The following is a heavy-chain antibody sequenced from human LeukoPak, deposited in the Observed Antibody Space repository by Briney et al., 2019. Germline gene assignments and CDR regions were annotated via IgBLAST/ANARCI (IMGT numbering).Heavy chain of an antibody. CDR2: IYSGGST. D-gene: IGHD2-15*01. V-gene: IGHV3-53*01. CDR3: ARGGYCSGGSCYSLYFDL. Sequence: GGSLRLSCAASGFTVSSNYMTWVRQAPGEGLEWVSVIYSGGSTYYADSVKGRFTISRDNSKNTLYLQMINLRAEDTAVYYCARGGYCSGGSCYSLYFDLWGRGTLVTVSS. J-gene: IGHJ2*01. CDR1: GFTVSSNY.